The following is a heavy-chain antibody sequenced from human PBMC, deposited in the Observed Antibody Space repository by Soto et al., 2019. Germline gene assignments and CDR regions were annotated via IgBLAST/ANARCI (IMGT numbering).Heavy chain of an antibody. CDR2: INPSGGST. D-gene: IGHD6-19*01. CDR1: GYTFTSYY. J-gene: IGHJ6*02. CDR3: ARVASSSAYYYYGMDV. Sequence: ASVKVSCKASGYTFTSYYMHWVRQAPGQGLEWMGIINPSGGSTSYAQKFQGRVTMTRDTSTSTVYMELSSLRSEDTAVYYCARVASSSAYYYYGMDVWGQGTTVTVSS. V-gene: IGHV1-46*01.